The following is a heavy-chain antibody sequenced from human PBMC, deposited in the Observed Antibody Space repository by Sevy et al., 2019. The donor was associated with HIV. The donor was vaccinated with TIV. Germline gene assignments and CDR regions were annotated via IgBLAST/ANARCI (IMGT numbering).Heavy chain of an antibody. D-gene: IGHD2-8*01. J-gene: IGHJ4*02. CDR3: AREGCTRPHDY. V-gene: IGHV3-21*04. CDR1: GFAFYDYS. CDR2: LSFGCGKI. Sequence: GGSLRLSCAASGFAFYDYSMSWIRQAPGKGLEWVATLSFGCGKINHADSVKGRFTISRENSKNSFYLQMDNLRVEDTALYYCAREGCTRPHDYWGQGTRVTVSS.